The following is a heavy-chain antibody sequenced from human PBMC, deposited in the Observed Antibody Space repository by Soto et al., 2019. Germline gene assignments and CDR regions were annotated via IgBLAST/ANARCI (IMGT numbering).Heavy chain of an antibody. Sequence: PGGSLRLSCAASGFTFTGHWMHWVRQVPGKGLVWVARINTEGDSTNYADSVKGRFTISRDSATNTVYLQMNGLGVDDTSVYFCAREAGYCITTSCYRRAFDTWGQGTMVTVSS. CDR3: AREAGYCITTSCYRRAFDT. CDR2: INTEGDST. V-gene: IGHV3-74*01. CDR1: GFTFTGHW. J-gene: IGHJ3*02. D-gene: IGHD2-2*01.